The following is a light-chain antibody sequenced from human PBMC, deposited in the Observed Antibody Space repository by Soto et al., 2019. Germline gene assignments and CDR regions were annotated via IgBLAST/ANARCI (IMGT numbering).Light chain of an antibody. J-gene: IGLJ3*02. V-gene: IGLV2-14*01. CDR3: SAYTARSTLV. CDR1: MRDVGAYNL. Sequence: QSAPTQPASASGSAGQSITISCSGTMRDVGAYNLVSWYQQHPGTAPKLIIYEVRNRPSGISSRFSGSRSGNTASLTISGLQSEDEGDYYCSAYTARSTLVFGGGTKLTVL. CDR2: EVR.